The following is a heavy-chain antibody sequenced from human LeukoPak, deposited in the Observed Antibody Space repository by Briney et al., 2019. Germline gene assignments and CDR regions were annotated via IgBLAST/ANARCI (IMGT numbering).Heavy chain of an antibody. CDR2: IYYSGSN. Sequence: KTSETLSLTCTVSGGSVSSGSYYWSWIRQSPGKGLEWIGYIYYSGSNNYNPSLKSRVTISLDTSKNQFSLKLSSVTAADTAVYYCAREDYGDLDYWGQGTLVTVSS. D-gene: IGHD4-17*01. CDR1: GGSVSSGSYY. CDR3: AREDYGDLDY. V-gene: IGHV4-61*01. J-gene: IGHJ4*02.